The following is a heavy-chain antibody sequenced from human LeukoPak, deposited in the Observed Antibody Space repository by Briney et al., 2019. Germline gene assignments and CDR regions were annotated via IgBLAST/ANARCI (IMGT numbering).Heavy chain of an antibody. CDR3: ARVPLRSYYDSSGYYNY. J-gene: IGHJ4*02. V-gene: IGHV1-69*05. Sequence: SVKVSCKASGGTFSSYAISWVRQAPGQGLEWMGRIIPIFGTANYAQKFQGRVTITTDESTSTAYMELSSLRSEDTAVYYCARVPLRSYYDSSGYYNYWGQGTLVTVSS. CDR2: IIPIFGTA. D-gene: IGHD3-22*01. CDR1: GGTFSSYA.